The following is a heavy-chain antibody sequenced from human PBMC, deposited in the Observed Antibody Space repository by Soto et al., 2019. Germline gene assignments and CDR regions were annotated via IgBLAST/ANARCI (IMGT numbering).Heavy chain of an antibody. CDR3: ATFPGYEFNWYFDL. Sequence: ASVKVSCKVSGYTLTELSMHWVRQAPGKGLEWMGGLDPEDGETIYAQEFQGRVTMTEDTSTDTAYMELSSLRSEDTAVYYCATFPGYEFNWYFDLWGRGTLVTVSS. J-gene: IGHJ2*01. CDR1: GYTLTELS. V-gene: IGHV1-24*01. CDR2: LDPEDGET. D-gene: IGHD3-3*01.